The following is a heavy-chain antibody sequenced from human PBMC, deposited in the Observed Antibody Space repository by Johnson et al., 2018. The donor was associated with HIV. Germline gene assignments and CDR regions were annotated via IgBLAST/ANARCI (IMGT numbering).Heavy chain of an antibody. CDR1: GFTFSSYT. V-gene: IGHV3-30*02. Sequence: QVQLVESGGGVVQPGRSLRLSCAASGFTFSSYTMYWVRQAPGKGLEWVAFIRYDESNKYYADSLKGRFTISRDNSKNTLYLQMNSLRAEDTAVYYCANPTGSDAFDIWGQGTMVTVSS. CDR2: IRYDESNK. CDR3: ANPTGSDAFDI. J-gene: IGHJ3*02. D-gene: IGHD1-1*01.